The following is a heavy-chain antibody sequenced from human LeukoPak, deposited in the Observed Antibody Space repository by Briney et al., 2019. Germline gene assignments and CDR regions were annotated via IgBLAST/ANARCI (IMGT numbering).Heavy chain of an antibody. Sequence: KASETLSLTCSVSGGSISSSWWSWIRQPAGKGLEFIGRIYTTGRTNYNPSLKSRVSMSVDTSKNKFSLELRSVTAADTAVYFCARGGYTISSYIFDYWGQGALVTVSS. V-gene: IGHV4-4*07. CDR2: IYTTGRT. J-gene: IGHJ4*02. CDR3: ARGGYTISSYIFDY. D-gene: IGHD3-16*02. CDR1: GGSISSSW.